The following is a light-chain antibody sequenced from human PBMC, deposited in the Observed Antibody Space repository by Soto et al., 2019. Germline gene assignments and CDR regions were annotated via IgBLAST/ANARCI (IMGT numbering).Light chain of an antibody. CDR2: RND. V-gene: IGLV1-47*01. Sequence: QSVLTQPPSASGTPGQRVTISCSGSSSNIANNYVSWFQHYPGTAPRLLIYRNDQRPSGVPDRFSGSKSGTSASLAISGLRSDDEADYFCAAWDDSLSGRVFGAGTQLTVL. CDR3: AAWDDSLSGRV. CDR1: SSNIANNY. J-gene: IGLJ3*02.